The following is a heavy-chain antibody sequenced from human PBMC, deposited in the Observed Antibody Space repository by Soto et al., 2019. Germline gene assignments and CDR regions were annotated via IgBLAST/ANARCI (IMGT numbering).Heavy chain of an antibody. CDR2: INHSGST. V-gene: IGHV4-34*01. J-gene: IGHJ6*03. D-gene: IGHD4-17*01. CDR1: GGSFSGYY. CDR3: ARRRETTATSIYMDV. Sequence: PSETLSLTCAVYGGSFSGYYWSWIRQPPGKGLEWIGEINHSGSTNYNPSLKSRVTISVDTSKNQFSLKLSSVTAADTAVYYCARRRETTATSIYMDVWGKGTTVTVSS.